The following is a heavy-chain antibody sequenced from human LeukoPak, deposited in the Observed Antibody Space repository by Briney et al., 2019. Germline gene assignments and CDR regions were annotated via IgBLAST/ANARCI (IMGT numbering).Heavy chain of an antibody. CDR1: GYTFTGYY. V-gene: IGHV1-2*04. Sequence: ASVKVSCKASGYTFTGYYMHWVRQAPGQGLGWMGWINPNSGGTNYAQKFQGWVTMTRDTSISTAYMELSGLRSDDTAVYYCARADGSGSFYGMDVWGQGTRSPSP. CDR3: ARADGSGSFYGMDV. D-gene: IGHD3-10*01. CDR2: INPNSGGT. J-gene: IGHJ6*02.